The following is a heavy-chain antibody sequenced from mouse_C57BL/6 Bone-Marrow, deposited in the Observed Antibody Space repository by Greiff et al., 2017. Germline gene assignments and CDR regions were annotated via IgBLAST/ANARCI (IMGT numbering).Heavy chain of an antibody. D-gene: IGHD2-4*01. CDR3: ARWLYDYPFDY. J-gene: IGHJ2*01. Sequence: QVQLQQPGAELVKPGASVKLSCKASGYNFTSYWMHWVKQRPGQGLEWIGMIHPNSGSTKYNEKFKSKATLTVDKSSSTAYMQLSSLTSEDSAVYYCARWLYDYPFDYWGQGTTLTVSS. CDR2: IHPNSGST. CDR1: GYNFTSYW. V-gene: IGHV1-64*01.